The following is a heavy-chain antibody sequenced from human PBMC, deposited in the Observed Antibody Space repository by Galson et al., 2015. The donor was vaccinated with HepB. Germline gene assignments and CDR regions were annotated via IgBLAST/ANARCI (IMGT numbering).Heavy chain of an antibody. Sequence: SLRLSCAASGFAFSDHYMHWVRQAPGKGLEWVGRSRNKANTYTTVYAASVQGRFTVSRDDAKNLLYLQMSSLNTEDTAVYYCARVTVLGPDCGVARCPLTDWGQGTLVTVSS. V-gene: IGHV3-72*01. CDR2: SRNKANTYTT. D-gene: IGHD4/OR15-4a*01. CDR1: GFAFSDHY. J-gene: IGHJ1*01. CDR3: ARVTVLGPDCGVARCPLTD.